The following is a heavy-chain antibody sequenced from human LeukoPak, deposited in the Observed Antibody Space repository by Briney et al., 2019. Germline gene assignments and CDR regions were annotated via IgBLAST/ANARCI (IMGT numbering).Heavy chain of an antibody. J-gene: IGHJ3*02. Sequence: SSVKVSCKASGGTFSSYAISWVRQAPGQGLEWMGGIIPIFGTANYAQKFQGRVTITADESTSTAYMELSSLRSGDTAVYYCAREPRDSIVGASDAFDIWGQGTMVTVSS. CDR1: GGTFSSYA. V-gene: IGHV1-69*01. CDR3: AREPRDSIVGASDAFDI. CDR2: IIPIFGTA. D-gene: IGHD1-26*01.